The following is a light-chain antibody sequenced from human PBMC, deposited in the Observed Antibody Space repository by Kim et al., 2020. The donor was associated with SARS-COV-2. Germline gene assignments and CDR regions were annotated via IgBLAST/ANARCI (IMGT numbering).Light chain of an antibody. V-gene: IGLV1-47*01. J-gene: IGLJ3*02. CDR2: RNN. CDR3: AAWDDSLSGSWV. CDR1: SSNIGSNY. Sequence: QRVPISCSGGSSNIGSNYVYWYQQLPGTAPKLLIYRNNQRPSGVPDRFSGSKSGTSASLAISGPRSEDEADYYCAAWDDSLSGSWVFGGGTQLTVL.